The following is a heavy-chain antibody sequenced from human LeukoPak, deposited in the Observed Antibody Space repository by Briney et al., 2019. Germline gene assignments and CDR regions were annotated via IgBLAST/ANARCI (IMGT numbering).Heavy chain of an antibody. J-gene: IGHJ4*02. CDR3: ATAPESIAAAGTGIVGFDY. Sequence: GASVKVSCKVSGYTLTELSMHWVRQAPGKGLEWMGGFDPEDGETIYAQKFQGRVTMTEDTSTDTAYMELSSLRSEDTAVYYCATAPESIAAAGTGIVGFDYWGQGTLVTVSS. CDR1: GYTLTELS. CDR2: FDPEDGET. D-gene: IGHD6-13*01. V-gene: IGHV1-24*01.